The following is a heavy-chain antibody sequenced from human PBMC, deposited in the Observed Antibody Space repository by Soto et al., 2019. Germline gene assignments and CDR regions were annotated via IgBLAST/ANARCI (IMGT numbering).Heavy chain of an antibody. D-gene: IGHD3-3*01. V-gene: IGHV3-30*18. J-gene: IGHJ4*02. Sequence: ESGGGVVQPGRSLRLSCAASGFTFSSYGMHWVRQAPGKGLEWVAVISYDGSNKYYADSVKGRFTISRDNSKNTLYLQMNSLRAEDTAVYYCAKGLKWGEWLLSWDYWGQGTLVTVSS. CDR3: AKGLKWGEWLLSWDY. CDR2: ISYDGSNK. CDR1: GFTFSSYG.